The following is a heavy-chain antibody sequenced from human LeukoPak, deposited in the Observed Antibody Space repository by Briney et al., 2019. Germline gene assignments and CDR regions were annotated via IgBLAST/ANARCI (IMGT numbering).Heavy chain of an antibody. CDR2: IDPSGGST. CDR3: ARDLGLRGVTNWFDP. V-gene: IGHV1-46*01. D-gene: IGHD3-10*01. Sequence: ASVKVSCKASAYTFSTYLMHWVRQAPGQGLEWMGIIDPSGGSTGYAQKFQGRVTMTRDTSTSTVYMELSSLRSEGTAVYYCARDLGLRGVTNWFDPWGQGTLVTVSS. J-gene: IGHJ5*02. CDR1: AYTFSTYL.